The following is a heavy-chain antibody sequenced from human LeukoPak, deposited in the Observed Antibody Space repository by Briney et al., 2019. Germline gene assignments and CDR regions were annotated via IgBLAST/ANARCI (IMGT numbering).Heavy chain of an antibody. CDR3: AIGGDSTTSCYRCFDY. D-gene: IGHD2-2*02. CDR2: IYPDDSDT. CDR1: GYRFTNYW. V-gene: IGHV5-51*01. J-gene: IGHJ4*02. Sequence: GESLKISCKGSGYRFTNYWISWVSQMPGKGLEWMGLIYPDDSDTRYSPSFQGQVTISADKSISTAYLQWSSLKASDTAMYYCAIGGDSTTSCYRCFDYWGQGTLVTVSS.